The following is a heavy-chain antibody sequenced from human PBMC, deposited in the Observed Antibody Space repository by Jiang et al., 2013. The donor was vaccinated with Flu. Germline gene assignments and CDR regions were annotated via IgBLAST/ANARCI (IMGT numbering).Heavy chain of an antibody. Sequence: QLVESGAEVKKPGSSVKVSCKASGGTFSSYAISWVRQAPGQGLEWMGGIIPIFGTANYAQKFQGRVTITADESTSTAYMELSSLRSEDTAVYYCARAGPAAMANYYYGMDVWGQGTTVTVSS. J-gene: IGHJ6*02. CDR1: GGTFSSYA. CDR2: IIPIFGTA. D-gene: IGHD2-2*01. V-gene: IGHV1-69*01. CDR3: ARAGPAAMANYYYGMDV.